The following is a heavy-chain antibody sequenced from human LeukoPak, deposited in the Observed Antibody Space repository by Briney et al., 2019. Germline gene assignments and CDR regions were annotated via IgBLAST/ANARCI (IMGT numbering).Heavy chain of an antibody. CDR3: ARVDQLYGDYVQFDY. J-gene: IGHJ4*02. V-gene: IGHV3-74*01. D-gene: IGHD4-17*01. Sequence: PGGSLRLSCAASGFTFDDYGMSWVRQAPGKGLVWVSRINSDGSSTSYADSVKGRFTISRDDAKNTLYLQMNSLRIEDTAVYYCARVDQLYGDYVQFDYWGQGTLVTVSS. CDR2: INSDGSST. CDR1: GFTFDDYG.